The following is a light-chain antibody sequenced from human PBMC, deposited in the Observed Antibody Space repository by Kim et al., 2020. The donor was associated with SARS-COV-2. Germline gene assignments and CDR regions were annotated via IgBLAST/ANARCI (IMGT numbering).Light chain of an antibody. V-gene: IGKV1-27*01. CDR3: QKYNSAPSIT. J-gene: IGKJ5*01. CDR2: AAS. CDR1: TGISNY. Sequence: SVGDRVTITCRSSTGISNYLACYQQKPGKVPKLLIYAASTLQSGVPSRLSGSGSGTDFTLTISSLQPEDVATYYCQKYNSAPSITFGQGTRLEIK.